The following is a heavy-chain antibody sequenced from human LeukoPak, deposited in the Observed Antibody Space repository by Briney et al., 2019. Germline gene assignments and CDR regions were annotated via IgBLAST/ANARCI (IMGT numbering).Heavy chain of an antibody. Sequence: ASVKVSCKASGYTFTSYAISWVRQARGQGLEWMGWISAYNGNTNYAQKIQGRVTMTTDTSTSTAYMELRSLRSDDTAVYYCARSDRSGFYFDDYWGQGTLVTVSS. V-gene: IGHV1-18*01. J-gene: IGHJ4*02. CDR1: GYTFTSYA. D-gene: IGHD3-22*01. CDR3: ARSDRSGFYFDDY. CDR2: ISAYNGNT.